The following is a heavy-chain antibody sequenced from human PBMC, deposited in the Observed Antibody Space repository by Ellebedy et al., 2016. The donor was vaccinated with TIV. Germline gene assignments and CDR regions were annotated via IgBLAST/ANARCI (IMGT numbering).Heavy chain of an antibody. Sequence: ASVKVSXXASGYTFTGYYMHWVRQAPGQGLEWMGWINPNSGGTNYAQKFQGWVTMTRDTSISTAYMELSRLRSDDTAVYYCARDRADYGDNDAFDIWGQGTMVTVSS. D-gene: IGHD4-17*01. CDR1: GYTFTGYY. CDR3: ARDRADYGDNDAFDI. CDR2: INPNSGGT. V-gene: IGHV1-2*04. J-gene: IGHJ3*02.